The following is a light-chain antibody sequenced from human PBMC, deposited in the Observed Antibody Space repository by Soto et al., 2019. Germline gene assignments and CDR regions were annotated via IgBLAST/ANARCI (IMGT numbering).Light chain of an antibody. Sequence: QSALTQPASVSGSPGQSITISCTGTSSDVGGYNYVSWYQQHPGKAPKLMIYDASNRPSGVSNRFSGSKSGNTASLTISGLQAEDEADSYCSSYTSSSRYVFGTGTKVTVL. CDR2: DAS. CDR3: SSYTSSSRYV. CDR1: SSDVGGYNY. V-gene: IGLV2-14*01. J-gene: IGLJ1*01.